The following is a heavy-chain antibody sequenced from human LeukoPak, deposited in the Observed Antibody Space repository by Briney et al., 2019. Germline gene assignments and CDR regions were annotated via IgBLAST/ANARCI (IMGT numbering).Heavy chain of an antibody. CDR2: VNHSGST. CDR1: GGSFSGYY. J-gene: IGHJ4*02. CDR3: ARWPRLGTKGDH. V-gene: IGHV4-34*01. Sequence: SETLSLTCAVYGGSFSGYYWSWIRQPPGKGLEWIGEVNHSGSTNYNPSLKSRVTISVDTSKNQFSLKLSSLTAADTAVYYCARWPRLGTKGDHRGQGTLVTVSS. D-gene: IGHD1/OR15-1a*01.